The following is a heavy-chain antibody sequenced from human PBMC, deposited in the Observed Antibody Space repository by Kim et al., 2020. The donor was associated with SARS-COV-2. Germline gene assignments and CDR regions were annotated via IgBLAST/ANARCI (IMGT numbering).Heavy chain of an antibody. J-gene: IGHJ6*02. CDR2: IIPIFGTA. CDR3: AARYCSSTSCYYYYGMDV. CDR1: GCTFISYA. V-gene: IGHV1-69*13. Sequence: SVKVSCKASGCTFISYAISWVRQAPGQGLEWMGGIIPIFGTANYAQKFQGRVTITADESTSTAYMELSSLRSEDTAVYYCAARYCSSTSCYYYYGMDVWGQGTTVTVSS. D-gene: IGHD2-2*01.